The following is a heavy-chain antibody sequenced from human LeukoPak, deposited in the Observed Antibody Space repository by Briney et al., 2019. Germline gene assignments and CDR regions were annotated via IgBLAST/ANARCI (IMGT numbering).Heavy chain of an antibody. Sequence: RLSCAASGFSFSDYGMHWVRQAPGKGLEWVTFIRYDGSNKYYADSVKGRFTISRDNSKNTLYLQMNSLRAEDTAVYYCAKRAVLTTFQSSLANYYYYMDVWGKGTTVTVSS. CDR2: IRYDGSNK. V-gene: IGHV3-30*02. J-gene: IGHJ6*03. CDR3: AKRAVLTTFQSSLANYYYYMDV. CDR1: GFSFSDYG. D-gene: IGHD1-1*01.